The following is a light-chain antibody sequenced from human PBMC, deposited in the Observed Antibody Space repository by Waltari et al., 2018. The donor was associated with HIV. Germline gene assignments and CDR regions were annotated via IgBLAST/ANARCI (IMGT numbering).Light chain of an antibody. CDR2: LAGSVND. CDR1: DGHSDYV. Sequence: QPVLTQSSSASASLGSSVELTCTLSDGHSDYVIAWHQQQPGKAPGYVMKLAGSVNDNMGSGVPDRFSGSSSGADRFLIISKLQSHDEATYYCETWDSNTRVFAGGTELTVL. J-gene: IGLJ3*02. V-gene: IGLV4-60*03. CDR3: ETWDSNTRV.